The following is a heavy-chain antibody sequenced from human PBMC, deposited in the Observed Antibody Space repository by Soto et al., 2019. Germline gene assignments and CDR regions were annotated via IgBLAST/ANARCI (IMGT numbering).Heavy chain of an antibody. J-gene: IGHJ6*02. CDR1: GYTFTSYY. CDR3: ARVGYYYFGMDV. Sequence: QVQLVQSGAEVKKPGASVKVSCKASGYTFTSYYMHWVRQAPGQGLEWMGIINPSGGSTSYAQKFQGRVTMTRDTSTSTVYMEPSSLSSEDTAVYYCARVGYYYFGMDVWGQGTTVTVSS. V-gene: IGHV1-46*01. D-gene: IGHD1-26*01. CDR2: INPSGGST.